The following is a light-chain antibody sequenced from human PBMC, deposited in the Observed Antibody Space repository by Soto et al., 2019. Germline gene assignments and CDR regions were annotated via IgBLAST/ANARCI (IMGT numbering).Light chain of an antibody. CDR2: AAS. J-gene: IGKJ4*01. V-gene: IGKV1-9*01. Sequence: IQLTQSPSSLSASVGDRVTITCRASQDVSRSVGWYQQKPGTAPKLLISAASTLNSGVPSRFSGSGSGTDFTLTISSLQPEDFATYYCQQLWTYPLTFGGGTKVEI. CDR1: QDVSRS. CDR3: QQLWTYPLT.